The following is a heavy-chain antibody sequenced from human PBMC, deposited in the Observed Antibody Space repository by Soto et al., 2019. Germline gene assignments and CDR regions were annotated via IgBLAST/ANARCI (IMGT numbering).Heavy chain of an antibody. D-gene: IGHD3-22*01. CDR3: ARGRDSSGYYPYYFDY. CDR2: TYYRSKWYN. CDR1: GDSVSSNSAA. J-gene: IGHJ4*02. Sequence: SQTLSLTCAISGDSVSSNSAAWSWIRHSPSRGLEWLGRTYYRSKWYNDYAVSVKSRITINPDTSKNQFSLQLNSVTPEDTAVYYCARGRDSSGYYPYYFDYWGQGTLVTVSS. V-gene: IGHV6-1*01.